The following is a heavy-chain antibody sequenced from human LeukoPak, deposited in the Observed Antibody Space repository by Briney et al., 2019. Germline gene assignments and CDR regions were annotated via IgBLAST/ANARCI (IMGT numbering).Heavy chain of an antibody. CDR1: GFTFSRDW. J-gene: IGHJ4*02. D-gene: IGHD3-22*01. CDR2: ISDDGSIT. V-gene: IGHV3-74*03. CDR3: ARRYYETNVYDRHFDH. Sequence: PGGSLRLSCAASGFTFSRDWTHWVRQAPGKGPVWVSRISDDGSITTYADSVKGRFTISRDNAKSTMFLQMNSLRAEDTAVYFYARRYYETNVYDRHFDHWGQGILVTVSS.